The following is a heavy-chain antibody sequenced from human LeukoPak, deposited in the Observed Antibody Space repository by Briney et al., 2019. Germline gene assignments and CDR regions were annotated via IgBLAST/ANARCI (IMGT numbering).Heavy chain of an antibody. CDR1: GFTLSSYE. Sequence: GGSLRLSCTASGFTLSSYEMSWIRQAPGKGLEWVSSIDYSGGSTYYADSVKGRFTISRDNAKNSLYLQMNSLRAEDTAVYYCARRGYSYGYSSWFDYWGQGTLVTVSS. CDR3: ARRGYSYGYSSWFDY. V-gene: IGHV3-21*01. J-gene: IGHJ4*02. CDR2: IDYSGGST. D-gene: IGHD5-18*01.